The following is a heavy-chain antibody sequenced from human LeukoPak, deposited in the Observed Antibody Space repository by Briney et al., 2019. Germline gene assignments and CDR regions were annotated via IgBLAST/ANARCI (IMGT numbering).Heavy chain of an antibody. Sequence: PGGSLRLSCAASGFTFSSYAMSWVRQAPGKGLEWVSAISGRGGSTYYADSVKGRFTISRDNSKNTLYLQMNSLRAEDTAVYYCASSPNIVPDAIFGWFDPWGQGTLVTVSS. V-gene: IGHV3-23*01. CDR3: ASSPNIVPDAIFGWFDP. J-gene: IGHJ5*02. CDR1: GFTFSSYA. D-gene: IGHD2-2*01. CDR2: ISGRGGST.